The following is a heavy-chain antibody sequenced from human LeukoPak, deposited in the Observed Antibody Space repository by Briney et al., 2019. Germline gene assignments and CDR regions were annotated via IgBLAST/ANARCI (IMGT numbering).Heavy chain of an antibody. CDR1: GFTFSSYG. V-gene: IGHV3-30*18. D-gene: IGHD3-22*01. CDR3: AKDPYYYDSSGYYFDY. Sequence: GGSLRLSCAASGFTFSSYGMHWVRQAPGKGLEWVAVISYDGSNKYYADSVKGRFTIPRDNSKNTLYLQMNSLRAEDTAVCYCAKDPYYYDSSGYYFDYWGQGTLVTVSS. J-gene: IGHJ4*02. CDR2: ISYDGSNK.